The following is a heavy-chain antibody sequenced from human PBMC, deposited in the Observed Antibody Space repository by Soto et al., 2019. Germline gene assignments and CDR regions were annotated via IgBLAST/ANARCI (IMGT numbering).Heavy chain of an antibody. V-gene: IGHV4-34*01. J-gene: IGHJ4*02. Sequence: SETLSLTCAVYGGSSSGYYWDWIRQPPGKGLEWLGEINPDGATNYTPSLRGRVTISIDTSRNQFSLKLSSVTAADTAVYYCARGQGSDPFFDYWGQGTLVTVSS. CDR3: ARGQGSDPFFDY. CDR2: INPDGAT. CDR1: GGSSSGYY. D-gene: IGHD2-15*01.